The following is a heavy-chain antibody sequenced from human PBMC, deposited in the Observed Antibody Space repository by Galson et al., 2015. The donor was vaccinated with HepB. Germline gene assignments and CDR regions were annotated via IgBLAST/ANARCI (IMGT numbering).Heavy chain of an antibody. J-gene: IGHJ4*02. CDR1: GGSISSGGYY. CDR2: IYYSGST. Sequence: TLSLTCTVSGGSISSGGYYWSWIRQHPGKGLEWIGYIYYSGSTYYNPSLKSRVTISVDTSKNQFSLKLSSVTAADTAVYYCARVTRGVVVTYFDYWGQGTLVTVSS. CDR3: ARVTRGVVVTYFDY. V-gene: IGHV4-31*03. D-gene: IGHD2-21*02.